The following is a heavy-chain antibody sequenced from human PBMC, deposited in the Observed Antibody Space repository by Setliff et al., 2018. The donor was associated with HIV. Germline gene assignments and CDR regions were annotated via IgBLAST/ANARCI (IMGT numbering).Heavy chain of an antibody. J-gene: IGHJ6*03. CDR1: GFTFNSYG. D-gene: IGHD3-3*01. Sequence: GGSLRLSCAASGFTFNSYGIHWVRQAPGKGLEWVALIWYDASKKEYSDSVKGRFNILRDDSKKTAYLQMNGLRDEDMAVYYCAKDQGITVFGVVSYYYFYMDVWGKGTTVTAP. CDR3: AKDQGITVFGVVSYYYFYMDV. V-gene: IGHV3-33*06. CDR2: IWYDASKK.